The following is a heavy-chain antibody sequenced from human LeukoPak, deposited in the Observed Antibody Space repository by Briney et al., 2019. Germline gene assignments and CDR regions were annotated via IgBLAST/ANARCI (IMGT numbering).Heavy chain of an antibody. Sequence: SETLSLTCTVSGVSISNYYWSWIRQPPGKGLEWIGYIFYSGSTNYNPSLKSRVTISVDTSKNQFSLKLNSVTAADTAVYYCARLAAGIAVAGIDYWGQGTLVTVSS. CDR3: ARLAAGIAVAGIDY. CDR2: IFYSGST. J-gene: IGHJ4*02. V-gene: IGHV4-59*08. CDR1: GVSISNYY. D-gene: IGHD6-19*01.